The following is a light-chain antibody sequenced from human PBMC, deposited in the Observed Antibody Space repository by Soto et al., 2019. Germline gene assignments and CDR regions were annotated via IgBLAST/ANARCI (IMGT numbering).Light chain of an antibody. J-gene: IGKJ1*01. Sequence: EIVMTQSPATLSVSPGERATLSCRARQSVSGNLAWYQQKPGQAPRLLIYGASTRATGIPARFRGSGSGTEFTLTISSLQSEDFAVYYCQQYNNWPRTFGQGNKVEIK. CDR2: GAS. V-gene: IGKV3-15*01. CDR3: QQYNNWPRT. CDR1: QSVSGN.